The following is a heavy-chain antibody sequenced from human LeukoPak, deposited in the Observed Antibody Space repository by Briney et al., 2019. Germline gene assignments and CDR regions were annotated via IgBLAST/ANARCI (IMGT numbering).Heavy chain of an antibody. D-gene: IGHD6-13*01. V-gene: IGHV3-30*03. CDR2: ISYDGSNK. CDR1: GFTFSSYG. CDR3: AGRRIAAAGTRSY. J-gene: IGHJ4*02. Sequence: GGSLRLSCAASGFTFSSYGMHWVRQAPGKGLEWVAVISYDGSNKYYADSVKGRFTISRDNSKNTLYLQMNSLRAEDTAVYYCAGRRIAAAGTRSYWGQGTLVTVSS.